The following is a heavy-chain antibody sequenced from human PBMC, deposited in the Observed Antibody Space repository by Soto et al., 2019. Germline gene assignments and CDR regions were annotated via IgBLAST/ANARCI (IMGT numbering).Heavy chain of an antibody. CDR2: IYYSGST. V-gene: IGHV4-39*02. J-gene: IGHJ6*03. D-gene: IGHD2-15*01. CDR3: ARDPGYCLYHHGHNYMDV. CDR1: GGSISSSSYY. Sequence: SETLSLTCTVSGGSISSSSYYWGWIRQPPGKGLEWIGSIYYSGSTYYNPSLKSRVTISVDTSKNQFSLKLSSVTAADTAVYYCARDPGYCLYHHGHNYMDVWGKGTTVTVSS.